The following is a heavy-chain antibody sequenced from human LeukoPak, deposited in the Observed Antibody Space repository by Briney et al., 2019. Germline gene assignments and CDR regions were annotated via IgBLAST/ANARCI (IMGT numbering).Heavy chain of an antibody. J-gene: IGHJ4*02. CDR3: ARSRGYFEY. V-gene: IGHV4-59*01. Sequence: GSLRLSCAASGFSFSSYWMSWVRQAPGKGLEWVGYIYYSGSTNYNPSLKSRVTISVDTSKNQFSLKLSPVTAADTAVYYCARSRGYFEYWGQGTLVTVSS. CDR1: GFSFSSYW. D-gene: IGHD1-26*01. CDR2: IYYSGST.